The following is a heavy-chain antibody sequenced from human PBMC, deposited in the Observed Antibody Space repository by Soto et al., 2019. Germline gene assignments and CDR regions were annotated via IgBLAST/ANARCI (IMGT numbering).Heavy chain of an antibody. CDR1: GYNFIAYY. D-gene: IGHD2-21*02. CDR2: INPSSGAT. Sequence: QVKLVQSGAEVKKPGSSVKLSCKASGYNFIAYYIYWLRQAPGQGPEWMGMINPSSGATNYAQKFQGRVTVTRDTSTSTAYLELSSLRSEDAAVYYCAKYFGGDCRHFDAWGQGTLVTVSS. J-gene: IGHJ4*02. CDR3: AKYFGGDCRHFDA. V-gene: IGHV1-46*01.